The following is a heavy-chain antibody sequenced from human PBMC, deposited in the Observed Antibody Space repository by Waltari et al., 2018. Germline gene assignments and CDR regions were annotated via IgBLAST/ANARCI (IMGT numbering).Heavy chain of an antibody. J-gene: IGHJ4*02. CDR3: TGGAVTGTDF. V-gene: IGHV3-73*01. CDR1: GYTFRGST. CDR2: IRSKPNNYAT. D-gene: IGHD6-13*01. Sequence: EVKVVESGGGLVQHGGSLKLSWSTSGYTFRGSTIHWVRQTSGKGLEWIGRIRSKPNNYATRYTASVEGRFTISRDDSENTAYLQMSSLMTEDTAVYYCTGGAVTGTDFWGQGTLVTVSS.